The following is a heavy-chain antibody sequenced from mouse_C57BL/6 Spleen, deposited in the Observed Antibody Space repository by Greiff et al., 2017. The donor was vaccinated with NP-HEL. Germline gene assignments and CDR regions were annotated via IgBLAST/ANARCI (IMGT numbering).Heavy chain of an antibody. D-gene: IGHD2-3*01. Sequence: VQLQQSGPELVKPGDSVKISCKASGYSFTGYFMNWVMQSHGKSLEWIGRINPYNGDTFYNQKFKGKATLTVDKSSSTAHMELRSLTSEDSAVYYCARDGYYEDYFDYWGQGTTLTVSS. CDR3: ARDGYYEDYFDY. CDR2: INPYNGDT. J-gene: IGHJ2*01. V-gene: IGHV1-20*01. CDR1: GYSFTGYF.